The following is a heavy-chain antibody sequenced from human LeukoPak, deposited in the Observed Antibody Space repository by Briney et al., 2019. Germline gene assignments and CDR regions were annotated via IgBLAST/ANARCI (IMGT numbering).Heavy chain of an antibody. D-gene: IGHD4-17*01. Sequence: GGSLRLSCAASGFTFSSYGMHWVRQAPGKGLEWVAIIWYDGSNKYYADSVKGRFTISRDNSKNTLYLQMNSLRAEDTAVYYCAGITVTSDAFDIWGQGTMVTVSS. CDR1: GFTFSSYG. V-gene: IGHV3-30*02. CDR3: AGITVTSDAFDI. J-gene: IGHJ3*02. CDR2: IWYDGSNK.